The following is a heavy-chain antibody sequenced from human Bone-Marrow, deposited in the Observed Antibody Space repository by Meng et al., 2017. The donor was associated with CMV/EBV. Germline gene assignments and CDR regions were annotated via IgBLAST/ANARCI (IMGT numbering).Heavy chain of an antibody. CDR2: INHSGRT. CDR3: ARGLRAVAGLYFDY. V-gene: IGHV4-34*01. CDR1: GLSFSGYY. Sequence: CSVYGLSFSGYYWSWIRQTPGEGLELLGDINHSGRTNYNPSLKSRVTISVYTSKSQFSLKLSSLTASDTAVYYCARGLRAVAGLYFDYWGQGTLVTVSS. D-gene: IGHD6-19*01. J-gene: IGHJ4*02.